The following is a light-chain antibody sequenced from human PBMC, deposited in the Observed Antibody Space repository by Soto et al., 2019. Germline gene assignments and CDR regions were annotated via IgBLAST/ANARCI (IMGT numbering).Light chain of an antibody. J-gene: IGKJ2*01. Sequence: DIQMTQSPSSLSASVGDRVTITCQASQDISNYLNWYQQKPGKAPKLLIYDASNLETGVPSRFSGSGAGTDFTFTISNLQPEEIATYYCQQYANRPPFTFGQGTKL. CDR3: QQYANRPPFT. CDR1: QDISNY. V-gene: IGKV1-33*01. CDR2: DAS.